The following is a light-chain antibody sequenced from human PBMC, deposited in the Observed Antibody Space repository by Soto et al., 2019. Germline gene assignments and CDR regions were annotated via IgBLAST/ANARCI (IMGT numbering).Light chain of an antibody. CDR3: SSYTINRTYV. Sequence: QSVLTQPASVSGSPGQSITISCTGSNSDVGAYNFVSWYQHHPGKAPKLILYEVTTRPSGISSRFSGSKSGNTASLTISGLQADDEADYYCSSYTINRTYVFGTGTKVTV. CDR2: EVT. V-gene: IGLV2-14*01. CDR1: NSDVGAYNF. J-gene: IGLJ1*01.